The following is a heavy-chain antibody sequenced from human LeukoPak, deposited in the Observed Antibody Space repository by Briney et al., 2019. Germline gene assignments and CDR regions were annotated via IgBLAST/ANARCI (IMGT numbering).Heavy chain of an antibody. CDR2: IYYSGST. Sequence: SETLSLTCTVSGGSISSSSYYWGWLRQPPGKGLEWIGSIYYSGSTYYNPSLKSRVTISVDTSKNQFSLKLSSVTAADTAVYYCTPGPGGAFDIWGQGTMVTVSS. CDR1: GGSISSSSYY. V-gene: IGHV4-39*01. J-gene: IGHJ3*02. D-gene: IGHD3-16*01. CDR3: TPGPGGAFDI.